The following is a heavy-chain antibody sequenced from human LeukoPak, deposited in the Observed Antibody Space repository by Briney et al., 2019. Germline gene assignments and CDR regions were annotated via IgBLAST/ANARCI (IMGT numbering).Heavy chain of an antibody. Sequence: PGRSLRLSFEASGFTFSHFAVHWVRQAPGKGLEWVAVISYDGKKTYYADSVKGRFTLSRDDSQNTVYLQMNSLRDDDTALYYCVRGSKIRGVIPEGEFDYWGQGTLVTVSS. D-gene: IGHD3-10*01. CDR1: GFTFSHFA. J-gene: IGHJ4*02. CDR2: ISYDGKKT. CDR3: VRGSKIRGVIPEGEFDY. V-gene: IGHV3-30*04.